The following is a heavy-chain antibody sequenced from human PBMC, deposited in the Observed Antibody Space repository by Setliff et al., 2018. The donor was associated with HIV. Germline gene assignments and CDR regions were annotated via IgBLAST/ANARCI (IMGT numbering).Heavy chain of an antibody. CDR2: IIPKSNTP. D-gene: IGHD2-21*02. V-gene: IGHV1-69*13. J-gene: IGHJ4*02. Sequence: SVKVSCKASGDTFSTFAINWVRQAPGQGLEWMGGIIPKSNTPDYAQIFKGRLTITADESTSTAHMELVGLTSEDTAVYYCATLDPSGGNFLAYWGQGSLVTVSS. CDR3: ATLDPSGGNFLAY. CDR1: GDTFSTFA.